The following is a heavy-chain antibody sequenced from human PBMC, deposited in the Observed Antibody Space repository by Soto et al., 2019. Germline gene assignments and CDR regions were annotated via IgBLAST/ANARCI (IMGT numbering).Heavy chain of an antibody. CDR2: IFSSGST. Sequence: TLSLTCTVSGGSINTFNWSWVRQPAGKGLEWIGRIFSSGSTSFNPSLESRVAMSVDTSKNHFSLNLSSVTAADMAVYYCAREGSYSAYNFAHGIQLWSFDFWGQGALVTVSS. V-gene: IGHV4-4*07. J-gene: IGHJ4*02. CDR1: GGSINTFN. CDR3: AREGSYSAYNFAHGIQLWSFDF. D-gene: IGHD5-12*01.